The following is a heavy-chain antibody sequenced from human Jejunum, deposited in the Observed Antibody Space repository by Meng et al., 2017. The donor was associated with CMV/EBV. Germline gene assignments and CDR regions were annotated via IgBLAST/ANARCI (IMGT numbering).Heavy chain of an antibody. V-gene: IGHV3-23*01. J-gene: IGHJ4*02. CDR2: ISSVGNSA. CDR1: GFPFSNYA. CDR3: ANSQWLLDY. D-gene: IGHD6-19*01. Sequence: SCATSGFPFSNYAMSWVRQAPGKGLEWVSLISSVGNSATYADSVRGRFTISRDNSNNTLYLQMNSLRAEDTAVYFCANSQWLLDYWGQGTLVTVSS.